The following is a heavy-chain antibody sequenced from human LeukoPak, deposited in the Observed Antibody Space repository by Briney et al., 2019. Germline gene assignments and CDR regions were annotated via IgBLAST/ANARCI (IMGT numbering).Heavy chain of an antibody. CDR2: INPNSGGT. Sequence: ASVKVSCKASGYTFTGCYMHWVRQAPGQGLEWMGWINPNSGGTNYAQKFQGWVTMTRDTSISTAYMELSRLRSDDTAVCYCARAGGYSGYDLHFDYWGQGTLVTVSS. D-gene: IGHD5-12*01. CDR3: ARAGGYSGYDLHFDY. V-gene: IGHV1-2*04. J-gene: IGHJ4*02. CDR1: GYTFTGCY.